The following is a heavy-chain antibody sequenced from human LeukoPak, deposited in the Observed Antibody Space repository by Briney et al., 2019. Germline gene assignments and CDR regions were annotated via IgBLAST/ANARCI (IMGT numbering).Heavy chain of an antibody. CDR1: GFAVSSYA. CDR2: MTHSSERT. V-gene: IGHV3-23*01. J-gene: IGHJ6*02. Sequence: GGSLRLSCAASGFAVSSYAVSWVRQAPGKGLEWVSGMTHSSERTYYADSVKGRFTISRDNSKNTLYLQMNSLRAEDTAVYYCAKTALWGQGTKVTVSS. CDR3: AKTAL.